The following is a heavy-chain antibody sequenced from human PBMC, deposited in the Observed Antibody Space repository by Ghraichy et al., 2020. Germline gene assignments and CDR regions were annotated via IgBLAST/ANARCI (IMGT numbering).Heavy chain of an antibody. V-gene: IGHV3-23*01. J-gene: IGHJ6*02. D-gene: IGHD3-10*01. CDR3: AKDPVLRYFYYGMDG. Sequence: GGSLRLSCAASGFPFSSFAMTWVRQAPGKGLEWVSSISPNAGDTYYADSVKGRFTISRDNSKDTLYLQMNSLRAEDTAVYYCAKDPVLRYFYYGMDGWGQGTTFTVSS. CDR2: ISPNAGDT. CDR1: GFPFSSFA.